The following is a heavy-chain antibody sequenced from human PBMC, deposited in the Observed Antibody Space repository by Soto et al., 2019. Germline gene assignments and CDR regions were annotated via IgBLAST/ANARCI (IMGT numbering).Heavy chain of an antibody. D-gene: IGHD5-12*01. J-gene: IGHJ6*02. CDR2: ISISKGKT. Sequence: GESEKGSCKASGYTFTNYDVAWVRRAPGQGLQWMGWISISKGKTYYEQSFQGRVTMTTDTVTTTGYMEVRSLRSDDTAVYYCARKGYIGNFGLDVWGQGTTFTVSS. CDR3: ARKGYIGNFGLDV. V-gene: IGHV1-18*01. CDR1: GYTFTNYD.